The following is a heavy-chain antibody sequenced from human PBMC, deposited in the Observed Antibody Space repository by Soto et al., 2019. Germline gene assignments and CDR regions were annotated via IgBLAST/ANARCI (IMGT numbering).Heavy chain of an antibody. CDR3: ARGGREMATIIGAYYFDY. J-gene: IGHJ4*02. Sequence: SVNVSCKASGFTFSTNDINWVRQAPGQGLEWMGGMIPIFGTANYAQKFQGRVTITADESTSTAYMELSSLRSEDTAVYYCARGGREMATIIGAYYFDYWGQGTLVTVSS. CDR1: GFTFSTND. D-gene: IGHD5-12*01. CDR2: MIPIFGTA. V-gene: IGHV1-69*13.